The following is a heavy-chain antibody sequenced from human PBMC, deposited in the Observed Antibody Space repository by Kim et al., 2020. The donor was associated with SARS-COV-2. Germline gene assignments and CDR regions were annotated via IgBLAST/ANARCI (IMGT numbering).Heavy chain of an antibody. CDR3: ARGGGVVVTAFYYYYGMDV. CDR2: INPSGGST. CDR1: GYTFTSYY. V-gene: IGHV1-46*01. Sequence: ASVKVSCKASGYTFTSYYMHWVRQAPGQGLEWMGIINPSGGSTSYAQKFQGRVTMTRDTSTSTVYMELSSLRSEDTAVYYCARGGGVVVTAFYYYYGMDVWGQGTTVTVSS. D-gene: IGHD2-21*02. J-gene: IGHJ6*02.